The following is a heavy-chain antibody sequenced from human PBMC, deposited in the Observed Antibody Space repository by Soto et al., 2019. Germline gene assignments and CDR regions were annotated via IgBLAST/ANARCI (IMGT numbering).Heavy chain of an antibody. Sequence: QVHLVQSGAEVKKPGASVKVSCKGSGYTFTSYGITWVRQAPGQGLEWMGWISAHNGNTDYAQRFQGRGTVTRDTSTSTAYMELRSLISDDTAVDYCARGRYGDYWGQGALVTVSS. CDR1: GYTFTSYG. D-gene: IGHD1-1*01. CDR3: ARGRYGDY. CDR2: ISAHNGNT. J-gene: IGHJ4*02. V-gene: IGHV1-18*01.